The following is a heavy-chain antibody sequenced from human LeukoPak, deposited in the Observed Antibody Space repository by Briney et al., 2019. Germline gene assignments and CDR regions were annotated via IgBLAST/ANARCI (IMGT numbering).Heavy chain of an antibody. Sequence: PGGSLRLSCAASGFTFSSYGMHWVRQAPGKGLEWVAVISYDGSNKYYADSVKGRFTISRDNSKNTLYLQMNSLRAEDTAVYYCARLYCSGGSCYDYWGQGTLVTVSS. CDR3: ARLYCSGGSCYDY. J-gene: IGHJ4*02. D-gene: IGHD2-15*01. V-gene: IGHV3-30*03. CDR1: GFTFSSYG. CDR2: ISYDGSNK.